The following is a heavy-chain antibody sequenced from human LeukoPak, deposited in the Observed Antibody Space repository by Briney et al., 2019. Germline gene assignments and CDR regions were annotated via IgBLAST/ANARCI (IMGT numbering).Heavy chain of an antibody. J-gene: IGHJ4*02. Sequence: ASVKVSCKASGYTFASYYMHWVRQAPGQGLEWMGIINPSGGSTSYAQKFQGRVTMTRNMSTSTVYMELSSLRSEDTVVYYCARVITIFPDSSGYYDYWGQGTLVTVSS. V-gene: IGHV1-46*01. CDR1: GYTFASYY. CDR2: INPSGGST. D-gene: IGHD3-22*01. CDR3: ARVITIFPDSSGYYDY.